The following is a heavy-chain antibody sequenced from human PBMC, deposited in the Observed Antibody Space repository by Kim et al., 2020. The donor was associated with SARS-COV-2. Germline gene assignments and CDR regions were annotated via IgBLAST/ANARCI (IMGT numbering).Heavy chain of an antibody. D-gene: IGHD6-13*01. J-gene: IGHJ4*02. V-gene: IGHV3-74*01. CDR3: TRGTTDAPGTDF. Sequence: TYADSARGRFTITRDNAKNTLYLQMHSLRAEDTAVYYCTRGTTDAPGTDFWGQGTPVTVSS.